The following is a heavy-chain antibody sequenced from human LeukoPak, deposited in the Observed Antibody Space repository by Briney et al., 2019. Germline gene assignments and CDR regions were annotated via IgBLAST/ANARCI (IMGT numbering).Heavy chain of an antibody. CDR2: ISSSSSYI. CDR3: AILMTTVSLFDY. D-gene: IGHD4-17*01. CDR1: GFTFSSYS. J-gene: IGHJ4*02. V-gene: IGHV3-21*01. Sequence: GGSLRLSCAASGFTFSSYSMNWARQAPGKGLEWVSSISSSSSYIYYADSVKGRFTISRDNAKNSLYLQMNSLRAEDTAVYYCAILMTTVSLFDYWGQGTLVTVSS.